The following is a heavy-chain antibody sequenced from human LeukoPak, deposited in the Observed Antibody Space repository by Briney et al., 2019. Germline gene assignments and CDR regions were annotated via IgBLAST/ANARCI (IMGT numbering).Heavy chain of an antibody. CDR1: GRSISSSSYY. Sequence: SSETLSLTCTVSGRSISSSSYYWGWIRQPPGKGLEWIGSIYYSGSTYYNLSLKSRVTISVDTSKNQFSLKLSSVTAADTAVYYCGKEVGYCSGGSCWSIYYMDVWGKGTTVTVSS. J-gene: IGHJ6*03. V-gene: IGHV4-39*01. D-gene: IGHD2-15*01. CDR2: IYYSGST. CDR3: GKEVGYCSGGSCWSIYYMDV.